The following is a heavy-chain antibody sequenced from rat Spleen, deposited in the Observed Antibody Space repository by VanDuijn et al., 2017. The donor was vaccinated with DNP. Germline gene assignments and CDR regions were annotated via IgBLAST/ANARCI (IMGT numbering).Heavy chain of an antibody. CDR3: ARRGDGYKYFDK. Sequence: EVRLVESGGDLVQPGRSLKLSCLASGFTFDTHWMTWIRQVPGKGLEWVAAITSSGGSTYYPDSVKGRFTISRDNADSTSYLQMDSLGSEDTATYYCARRGDGYKYFDKWGQGVMVTVSS. CDR2: ITSSGGST. D-gene: IGHD4-1*01. CDR1: GFTFDTHW. J-gene: IGHJ2*01. V-gene: IGHV5-31*01.